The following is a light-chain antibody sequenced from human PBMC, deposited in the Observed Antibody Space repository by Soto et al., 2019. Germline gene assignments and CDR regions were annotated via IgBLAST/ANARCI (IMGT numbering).Light chain of an antibody. J-gene: IGKJ1*01. CDR1: QSIITN. V-gene: IGKV3-15*01. CDR2: GAS. CDR3: PQYNNWPRT. Sequence: VMTGGRATLSVSPVERSTLSCTASQSIITNLAWYQHTPGQAPRLLIYGASTGVTGVPARFSGSGSGTEFTLTISSLQSEDFAVYYCPQYNNWPRTFGQGT.